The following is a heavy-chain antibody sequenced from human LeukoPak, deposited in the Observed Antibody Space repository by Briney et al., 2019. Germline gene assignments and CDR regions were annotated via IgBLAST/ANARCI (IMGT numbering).Heavy chain of an antibody. Sequence: ASVKVSCKASPDTFTRYGITWVRQAPGRGLEWMGWIRAYNGDTNYAQKFQGRVTMTAERSTNTAYMELRGLTFDDTAVFYCATTTATSGSSLYWGQGTLVNVAS. V-gene: IGHV1-18*01. D-gene: IGHD6-19*01. J-gene: IGHJ4*02. CDR1: PDTFTRYG. CDR2: IRAYNGDT. CDR3: ATTTATSGSSLY.